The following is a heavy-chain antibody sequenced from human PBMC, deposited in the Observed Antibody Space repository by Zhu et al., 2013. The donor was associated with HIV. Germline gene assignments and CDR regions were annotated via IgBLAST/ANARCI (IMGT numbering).Heavy chain of an antibody. Sequence: QVQLVQSGAEVKKPGSSVKVSCKASGGTFSSYFISWVRQAPGQGLEWMGGFISMFDIANYAQKFQGRVTITADESTSTAYMELSSLRSDDTAAYYCARGEEITVTTIDWFDPGAREPWSPSPQ. CDR1: GGTFSSYF. CDR2: FISMFDIA. D-gene: IGHD4-4*01. V-gene: IGHV1-69*01. CDR3: ARGEEITVTTIDWFDP. J-gene: IGHJ5*02.